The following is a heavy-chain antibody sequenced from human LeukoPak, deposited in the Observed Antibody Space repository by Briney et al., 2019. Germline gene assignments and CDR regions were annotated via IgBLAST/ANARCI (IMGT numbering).Heavy chain of an antibody. V-gene: IGHV1-46*01. CDR1: GYTFTSYY. Sequence: GASVKVSCKASGYTFTSYYMHWVRQAPGQGLEWMEIINPSGGSTSYAQKFQGRVTMTRDTSTSTVYMELSSLRSEDTAVYYCARSEGATASAFDIWGQGTMVTVSS. D-gene: IGHD1-26*01. CDR2: INPSGGST. J-gene: IGHJ3*02. CDR3: ARSEGATASAFDI.